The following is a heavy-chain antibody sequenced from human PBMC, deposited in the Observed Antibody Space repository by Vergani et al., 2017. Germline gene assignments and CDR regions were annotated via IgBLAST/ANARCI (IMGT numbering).Heavy chain of an antibody. CDR2: ISSSSSTI. J-gene: IGHJ4*02. V-gene: IGHV3-48*04. D-gene: IGHD3-10*01. CDR1: GFTFSSYS. CDR3: ARGPLWFGEFSFDY. Sequence: EVQLVESGGGLVQPGGSLRLSCAASGFTFSSYSMNWVRQAPGKGLEWVSYISSSSSTIYYADSVKGRFTISRDNAKNSLYLQMNSLRAEDTAVYYCARGPLWFGEFSFDYWGQGTLVTVSS.